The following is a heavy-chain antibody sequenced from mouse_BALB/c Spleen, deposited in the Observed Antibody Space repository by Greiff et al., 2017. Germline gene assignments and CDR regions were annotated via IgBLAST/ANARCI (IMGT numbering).Heavy chain of an antibody. J-gene: IGHJ3*01. Sequence: QVQLKQSGPGLVAPSQSLSITCTVSGFSLTSYCVHWVRQPPGKGLEWLGVIWAGGSTNYNSALLSRMSISKDNSKSHVFLKMNRLQTDDTAMFYCARNRARYDPWFAYWGQGTLVTVSA. D-gene: IGHD2-14*01. CDR3: ARNRARYDPWFAY. V-gene: IGHV2-9*02. CDR2: IWAGGST. CDR1: GFSLTSYC.